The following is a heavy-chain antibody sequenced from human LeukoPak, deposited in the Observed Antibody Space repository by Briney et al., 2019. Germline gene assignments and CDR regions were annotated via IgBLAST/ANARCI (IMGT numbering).Heavy chain of an antibody. CDR3: TTAGMVVTKGGRAFDI. Sequence: PGGSLRLSCAASGLTFSNAWMSWVRQAPGKGLGWVGRITSKTEAGTTDYAVPVKGRLTISRDDSKNTLYLKRNSLKAEDTAVYYCTTAGMVVTKGGRAFDIWGQGTMVTVSS. J-gene: IGHJ3*02. V-gene: IGHV3-15*01. CDR1: GLTFSNAW. D-gene: IGHD4/OR15-4a*01. CDR2: ITSKTEAGTT.